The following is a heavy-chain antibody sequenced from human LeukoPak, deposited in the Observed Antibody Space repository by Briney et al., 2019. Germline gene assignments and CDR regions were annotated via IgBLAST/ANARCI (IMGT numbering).Heavy chain of an antibody. CDR3: ARGYSGSYRVDY. CDR1: GFTFSSYG. Sequence: GGSLRLSCAASGFTFSSYGMHWVRQAPGKGLEWVAVIWYDGSNKYYADSVKGRFTISRDNSKNTLYLQMNSLRAEDTAVYYCARGYSGSYRVDYWGQGTLVTVSS. CDR2: IWYDGSNK. D-gene: IGHD1-26*01. J-gene: IGHJ4*02. V-gene: IGHV3-33*01.